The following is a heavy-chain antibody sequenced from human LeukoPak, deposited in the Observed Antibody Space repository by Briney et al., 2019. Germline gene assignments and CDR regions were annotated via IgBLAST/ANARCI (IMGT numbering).Heavy chain of an antibody. CDR2: ISGSGGST. D-gene: IGHD1-1*01. CDR3: AKGTAALPYYFDY. J-gene: IGHJ4*02. V-gene: IGHV3-23*01. Sequence: TGGSLRLSCAASGFTFSNAWMSWVRQAPGKGLEWVSAISGSGGSTYYADSVKGRFTISRDNSKNTLYLQMNSLRAEDTAVYYCAKGTAALPYYFDYWGQGTLVTVSS. CDR1: GFTFSNAW.